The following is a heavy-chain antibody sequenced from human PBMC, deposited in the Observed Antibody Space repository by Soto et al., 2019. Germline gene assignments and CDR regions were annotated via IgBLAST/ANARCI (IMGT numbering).Heavy chain of an antibody. Sequence: QVQLVQSGAEVKKPGASVKVSCKASGYTFTSYGISWVRQAPGEGLEWMGWISAYNGNTNYAQKLQGRVTMTTDTSTSTANRGRGSLRSDDTAVYYWARDLGFRSDYGAQGPRATVSS. J-gene: IGHJ4*02. CDR3: ARDLGFRSDY. CDR2: ISAYNGNT. D-gene: IGHD3-10*01. CDR1: GYTFTSYG. V-gene: IGHV1-18*01.